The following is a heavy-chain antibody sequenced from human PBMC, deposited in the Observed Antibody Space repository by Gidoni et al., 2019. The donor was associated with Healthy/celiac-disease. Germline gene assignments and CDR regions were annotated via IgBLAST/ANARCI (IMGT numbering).Heavy chain of an antibody. V-gene: IGHV4-31*03. CDR3: ARGRFLEWLAYYYGMDV. D-gene: IGHD3-3*01. CDR1: GGSIRSGGYY. J-gene: IGHJ6*02. Sequence: QVQLQESGPGLVKPSQTLSLTCTIAGGSIRSGGYYWRCIRQHPGKGLEWIGYIYYSGSTYYNPSLKSRVTISVDTSKNQFSLKLSSVTAADTAVYYCARGRFLEWLAYYYGMDVWGQGTTVTVSS. CDR2: IYYSGST.